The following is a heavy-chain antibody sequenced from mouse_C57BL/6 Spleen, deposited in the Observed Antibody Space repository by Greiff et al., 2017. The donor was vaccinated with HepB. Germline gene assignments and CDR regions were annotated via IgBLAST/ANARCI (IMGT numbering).Heavy chain of an antibody. CDR3: ARGYYSLYYFDY. CDR2: ISYDGSN. V-gene: IGHV3-6*01. D-gene: IGHD2-12*01. Sequence: EVQLVESGPGLVKPSQSLSLTCSVTGYSITSGYYWNWIRQFPGNKLEWMGYISYDGSNNYNPSLKNRISITRDTSKNQFFLKLNSVTTEDTATYYCARGYYSLYYFDYWGQGTTLTVSS. CDR1: GYSITSGYY. J-gene: IGHJ2*01.